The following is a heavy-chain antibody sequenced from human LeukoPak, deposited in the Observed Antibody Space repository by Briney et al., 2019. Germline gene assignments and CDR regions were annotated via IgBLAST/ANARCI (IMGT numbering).Heavy chain of an antibody. CDR2: ISGGGGST. J-gene: IGHJ4*02. CDR3: AKSLYTSSWSGDY. D-gene: IGHD6-13*01. Sequence: GRSLRLSCAASGFTFSNYAMSWVRQAPGKGLEWVPAISGGGGSTYYADSVKGRFTISRDNSKNTLYLQMNSLRAEDTAEYYCAKSLYTSSWSGDYWGQGTLVTVSS. V-gene: IGHV3-23*01. CDR1: GFTFSNYA.